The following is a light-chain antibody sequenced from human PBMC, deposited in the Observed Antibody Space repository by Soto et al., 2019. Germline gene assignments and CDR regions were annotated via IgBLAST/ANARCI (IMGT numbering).Light chain of an antibody. CDR1: QGISNY. Sequence: DIQMTHSPSALSASVGDRVTITCRASQGISNYLAWYQQKPGKVPKLLIYAASTLQPGVPSRFSGSGSGTDFALTITSLQAEDFATYYCQQLRMYPSTFGGGTKVDIK. CDR2: AAS. V-gene: IGKV1-27*01. CDR3: QQLRMYPST. J-gene: IGKJ4*01.